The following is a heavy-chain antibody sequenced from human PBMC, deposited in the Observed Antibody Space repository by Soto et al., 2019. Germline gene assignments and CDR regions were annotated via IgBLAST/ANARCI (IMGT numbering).Heavy chain of an antibody. Sequence: HPGSSMRLSSAASGFTVSSHAMSWVRQAPGKGLEWVSSISGSGYGTYYGDSVKGRFTISRDSSSSTLYLQMNNLRGEDTAVYFCTKSRRSILMVYGFGGMDVWGQGTTVTVSS. D-gene: IGHD2-8*01. CDR2: ISGSGYGT. CDR3: TKSRRSILMVYGFGGMDV. CDR1: GFTVSSHA. J-gene: IGHJ6*02. V-gene: IGHV3-23*01.